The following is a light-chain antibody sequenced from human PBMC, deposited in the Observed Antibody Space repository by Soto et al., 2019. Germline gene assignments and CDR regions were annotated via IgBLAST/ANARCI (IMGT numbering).Light chain of an antibody. CDR3: PAWHDSLSGVM. CDR1: RPSIGSNH. Sequence: QSVLTQPPSASGTPGQRVTISCSGSRPSIGSNHVYWYQQLPGMAPKLLIYTNNQRPSGVPDRFSASKSGTSVSLAISGLRAEDEADYYCPAWHDSLSGVMFGGGTKVTVL. V-gene: IGLV1-47*02. CDR2: TNN. J-gene: IGLJ3*02.